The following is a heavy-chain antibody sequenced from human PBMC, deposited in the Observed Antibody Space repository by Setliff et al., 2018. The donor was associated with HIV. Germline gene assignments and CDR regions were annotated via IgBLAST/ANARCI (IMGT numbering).Heavy chain of an antibody. CDR3: AKAAVEMTTIAFGGPPGY. D-gene: IGHD3-16*01. Sequence: ASVKVSCKASGGTLRSYSINWVRQAPGQGLEWMGTIIPFIDATHYAQSFQGRLTITADESSNTAYMELSSLRLHDTAVYYCAKAAVEMTTIAFGGPPGYWGQGTLVTVSS. J-gene: IGHJ4*02. CDR2: IIPFIDAT. CDR1: GGTLRSYS. V-gene: IGHV1-69*11.